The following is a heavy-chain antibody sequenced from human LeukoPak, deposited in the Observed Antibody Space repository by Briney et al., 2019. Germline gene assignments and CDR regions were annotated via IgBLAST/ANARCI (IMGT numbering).Heavy chain of an antibody. CDR3: ARRPYNWNDEHYYYYGMGV. V-gene: IGHV4-34*01. CDR1: GGSFSGYY. J-gene: IGHJ6*02. D-gene: IGHD1-1*01. CDR2: INHSGST. Sequence: SETLSLTCAVYGGSFSGYYWSWIRQPPGRGLEWIGEINHSGSTNYNPSLKSRVTISVDTSKNQFSLKLSSVTAADTAVYYCARRPYNWNDEHYYYYGMGVWGQGTTVTVSS.